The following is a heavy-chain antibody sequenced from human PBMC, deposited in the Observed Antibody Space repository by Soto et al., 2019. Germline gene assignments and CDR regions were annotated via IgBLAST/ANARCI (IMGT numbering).Heavy chain of an antibody. Sequence: QVQLVESGGGLVKPEGSLRLSCAASGFTFSAYYMSWIRQAPGKGLEWVSYISDSGSLTHYGDSVKGRFTISRDNAKASLSQQMDCLRAEDTGISYCAGALVLGVGALSQWGQGTLVAVSS. V-gene: IGHV3-11*01. CDR1: GFTFSAYY. D-gene: IGHD1-26*01. CDR2: ISDSGSLT. CDR3: AGALVLGVGALSQ. J-gene: IGHJ4*02.